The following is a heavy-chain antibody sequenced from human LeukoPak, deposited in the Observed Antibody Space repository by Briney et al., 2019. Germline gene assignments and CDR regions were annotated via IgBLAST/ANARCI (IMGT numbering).Heavy chain of an antibody. CDR2: VYYSGST. CDR3: ARNDSSGYFDY. Sequence: SDTLSLTCTVSDYSISSGDYWGWIRQPPGKGLEWIWSVYYSGSTHYSPSLKNRDTISVDTSKNQFSLKLRSVTAADTALYYCARNDSSGYFDYWGQGTLVTVSS. V-gene: IGHV4-38-2*02. J-gene: IGHJ4*02. CDR1: DYSISSGDY. D-gene: IGHD3-22*01.